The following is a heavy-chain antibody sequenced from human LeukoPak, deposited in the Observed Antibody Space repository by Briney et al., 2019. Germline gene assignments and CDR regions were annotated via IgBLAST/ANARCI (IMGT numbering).Heavy chain of an antibody. J-gene: IGHJ5*02. CDR2: ISGSGGST. Sequence: GGSLRLSCAASGFTLSSYAMNWVRQAPGKGLEWVSPISGSGGSTYYADSVKGRFTISRDNPKNTLYLQMNSLRAEDTAVYYCAKDVYAIGGDWFDPWGQGTLVTVSS. D-gene: IGHD2-8*01. CDR3: AKDVYAIGGDWFDP. CDR1: GFTLSSYA. V-gene: IGHV3-23*01.